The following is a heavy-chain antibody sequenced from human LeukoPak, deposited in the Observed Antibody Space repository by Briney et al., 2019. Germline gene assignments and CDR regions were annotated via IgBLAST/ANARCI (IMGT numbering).Heavy chain of an antibody. CDR2: ISYDGSNK. CDR3: AKEESGSSWSPPPFDY. Sequence: GRSLRLSCAASGFTFSSYGMHWVRQAPGKGLEWVAVISYDGSNKYYADSVKGRFTISRDNSKNTLYLQMNSLRAEDTAVYYCAKEESGSSWSPPPFDYWGQGTLVTVSS. CDR1: GFTFSSYG. D-gene: IGHD6-13*01. V-gene: IGHV3-30*18. J-gene: IGHJ4*02.